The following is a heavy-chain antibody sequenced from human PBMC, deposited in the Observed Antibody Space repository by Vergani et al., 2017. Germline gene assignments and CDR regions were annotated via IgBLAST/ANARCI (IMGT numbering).Heavy chain of an antibody. CDR2: ISYDGSNK. D-gene: IGHD3-10*01. CDR3: AKDYGSGTEEYYFDY. CDR1: GFTFSSYG. J-gene: IGHJ4*02. V-gene: IGHV3-30*18. Sequence: QVQLVESGGGVVQPGRSLRLSCAASGFTFSSYGMHWVRPAPGKGLELVAVISYDGSNKYYADSVKGRFTISRDNSKNTLYLQMNSLRAEDTAVYYCAKDYGSGTEEYYFDYWGQGTLVTVSS.